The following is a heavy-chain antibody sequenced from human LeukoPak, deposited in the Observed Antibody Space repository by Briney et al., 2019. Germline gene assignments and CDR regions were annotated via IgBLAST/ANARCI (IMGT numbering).Heavy chain of an antibody. Sequence: SETLSLTCTVSGGSISSNSYYWGWIRQPPGKGLEWIGTIYYNGYTYNNPSLKSRVTISVDTSKNQFSLKLSSVTAADTAVYYCATENLQLWPEKGIDYWGQGTLVTVSS. CDR1: GGSISSNSYY. CDR2: IYYNGYT. D-gene: IGHD5-18*01. V-gene: IGHV4-39*01. J-gene: IGHJ4*02. CDR3: ATENLQLWPEKGIDY.